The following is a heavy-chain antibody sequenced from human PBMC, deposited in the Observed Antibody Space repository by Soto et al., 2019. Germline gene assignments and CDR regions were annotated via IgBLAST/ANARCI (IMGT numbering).Heavy chain of an antibody. J-gene: IGHJ3*01. CDR1: GFSFSSYS. V-gene: IGHV3-48*02. Sequence: EAQLVESGGGLVQPGGSLRLSCVASGFSFSSYSVSWVRQAPGKGLEWISYIDPTSSRIYYADSVKGRFAISRDNAENSLYLQVNSLRDEDTALYYCARDRLTGEAREAFDVWGQGPMVTVSS. CDR3: ARDRLTGEAREAFDV. D-gene: IGHD7-27*01. CDR2: IDPTSSRI.